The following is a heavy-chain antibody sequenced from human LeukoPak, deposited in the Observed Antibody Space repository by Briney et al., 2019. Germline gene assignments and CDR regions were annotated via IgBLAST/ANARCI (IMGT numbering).Heavy chain of an antibody. CDR3: ARQAYSSDSSSFDP. CDR1: GFTISSYG. Sequence: GSLRLSCAASGFTISSYGMHWVRQAPGKGLEWVAVIWYDGSKKYYADSVKGRFTISRDSSKNTLYLQMNSLRVEDTALYYCARQAYSSDSSSFDPWGQGTLVTVSS. J-gene: IGHJ5*02. D-gene: IGHD4-11*01. CDR2: IWYDGSKK. V-gene: IGHV3-33*01.